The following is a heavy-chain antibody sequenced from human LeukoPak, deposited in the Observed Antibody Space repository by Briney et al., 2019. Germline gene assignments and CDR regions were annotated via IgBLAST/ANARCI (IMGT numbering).Heavy chain of an antibody. CDR3: ARDGLWLSGRQQWGYFDY. Sequence: AAVKVSCKASGYTFTSYYMHWVRQAPGQGLAWMGIINPSGGSTSYAQKFQGRVTMTRDTSTSTVYMELSSLRSEDTAVYYCARDGLWLSGRQQWGYFDYWGQGTLVTVSS. CDR1: GYTFTSYY. J-gene: IGHJ4*02. CDR2: INPSGGST. V-gene: IGHV1-46*01. D-gene: IGHD3-10*01.